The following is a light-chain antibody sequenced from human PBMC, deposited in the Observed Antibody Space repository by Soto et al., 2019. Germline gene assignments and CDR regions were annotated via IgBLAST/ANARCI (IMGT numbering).Light chain of an antibody. Sequence: QSVLTQPPSASGTPGQRVTISCSGSSSNIGSNTGNWYQQFPGTAPRLLIYDNYKRPSGIADRFSGSKSGTSATLGIAALQTGDEADYYCGTWDSSLRVVVFGGGTKLTVL. V-gene: IGLV1-51*01. CDR3: GTWDSSLRVVV. J-gene: IGLJ2*01. CDR1: SSNIGSNT. CDR2: DNY.